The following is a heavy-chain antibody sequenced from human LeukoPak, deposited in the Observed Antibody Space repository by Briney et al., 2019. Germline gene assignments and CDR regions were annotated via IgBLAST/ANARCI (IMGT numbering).Heavy chain of an antibody. D-gene: IGHD6-13*01. V-gene: IGHV4-34*01. CDR2: INHSGST. Sequence: SETLSLTCAVYGGSFSGYYWSWIRQPPGKGLEWIGEINHSGSTNYNPSLKSRVTISVDTSKNQSSLKLSSVTAADTAVYYCARGVYSSSWAPFDYWGQGTLVTVSS. J-gene: IGHJ4*02. CDR3: ARGVYSSSWAPFDY. CDR1: GGSFSGYY.